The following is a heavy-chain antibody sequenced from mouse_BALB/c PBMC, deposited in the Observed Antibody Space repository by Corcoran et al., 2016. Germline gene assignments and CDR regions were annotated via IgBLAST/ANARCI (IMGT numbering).Heavy chain of an antibody. CDR1: GYTFTSYV. D-gene: IGHD2-5*01. CDR2: INPYNDGT. V-gene: IGHV1S136*01. Sequence: EVQLQQSGPELVKPGASVKMSCKASGYTFTSYVMHWVKQKPGQGLEWIGYINPYNDGTRYNEKFKGKATLTSDKSSSTAYMELSSLTSEDSAVNNGAISTYSNHYCNYGGKGTTLTFSS. CDR3: AISTYSNHYCNY. J-gene: IGHJ2*01.